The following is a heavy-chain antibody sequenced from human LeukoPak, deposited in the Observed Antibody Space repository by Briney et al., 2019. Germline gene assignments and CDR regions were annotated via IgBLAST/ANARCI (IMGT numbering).Heavy chain of an antibody. D-gene: IGHD6-19*01. CDR3: AKVVTYIAVAGPFDY. V-gene: IGHV3-9*01. Sequence: GGSLRLSCAASGFTFDDYAMHWVRQAPGKGLEWVSGISWNSGSIGYADSVKGRFTISRDNAKNSLYLQMNSLRAEDTALYYCAKVVTYIAVAGPFDYWGQGTLVTVSS. CDR2: ISWNSGSI. J-gene: IGHJ4*02. CDR1: GFTFDDYA.